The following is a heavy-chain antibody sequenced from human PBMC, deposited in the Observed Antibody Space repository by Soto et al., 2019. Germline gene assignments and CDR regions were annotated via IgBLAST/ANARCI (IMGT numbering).Heavy chain of an antibody. V-gene: IGHV3-23*01. J-gene: IGHJ6*02. D-gene: IGHD2-2*01. CDR3: AADSTSYYYYGMDV. Sequence: EVQLLESGGGLVQPGGSLRLSCAASGFTFSSYAMSWVRQAPGKGLEWVSAISGSGGSTYYADSVKGRFTSSRDNSKNTLYLQRNSLRAEDTAVYYCAADSTSYYYYGMDVWGQGTTVTVSS. CDR2: ISGSGGST. CDR1: GFTFSSYA.